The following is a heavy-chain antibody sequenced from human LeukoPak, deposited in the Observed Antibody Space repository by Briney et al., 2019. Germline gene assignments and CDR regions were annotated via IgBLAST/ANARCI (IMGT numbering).Heavy chain of an antibody. D-gene: IGHD6-13*01. V-gene: IGHV3-9*01. CDR3: AKDAGYSSSWYGYYGMDV. CDR1: GFTFDDYA. Sequence: GGSLRLSCAASGFTFDDYAMHWVRQAQGKGLEWVSGISWNSGSIGYADSVKGRVTISRDNAKNSLYLQMNSLRAEDTALYYCAKDAGYSSSWYGYYGMDVWGQGTTVTVSS. J-gene: IGHJ6*02. CDR2: ISWNSGSI.